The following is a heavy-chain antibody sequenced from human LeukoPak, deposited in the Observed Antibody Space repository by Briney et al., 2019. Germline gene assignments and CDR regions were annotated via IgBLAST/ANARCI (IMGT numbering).Heavy chain of an antibody. CDR3: AKSFRQALWFGESTNAFDI. Sequence: PGGSLRLSCAASGFTFSSYWMSWVRQAPGKGLEWVANIKQDGSEKYYVDSVKGRFTISRDNSKNTLYLQMNSLRAEDTAVYCCAKSFRQALWFGESTNAFDIWGQGTMVTVSS. D-gene: IGHD3-10*01. V-gene: IGHV3-7*01. J-gene: IGHJ3*02. CDR1: GFTFSSYW. CDR2: IKQDGSEK.